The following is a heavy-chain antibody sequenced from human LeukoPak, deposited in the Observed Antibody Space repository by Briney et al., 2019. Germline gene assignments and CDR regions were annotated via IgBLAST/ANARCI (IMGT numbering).Heavy chain of an antibody. V-gene: IGHV4-4*02. CDR1: GDSISSSNW. D-gene: IGHD6-13*01. Sequence: PSETLSLTCAVSGDSISSSNWWSWVRQPPGKGLEWIGEIYHSGSTNYNPSLKSRVTISLDKSKNQFSLKLTSVTAADTAVYYCAREAGYSSRWYGVETRGQWFDPWGQGTQVTVSS. CDR2: IYHSGST. CDR3: AREAGYSSRWYGVETRGQWFDP. J-gene: IGHJ5*02.